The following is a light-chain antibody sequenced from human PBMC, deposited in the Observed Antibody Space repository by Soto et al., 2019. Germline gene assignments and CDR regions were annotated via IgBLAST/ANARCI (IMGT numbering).Light chain of an antibody. CDR2: GAS. V-gene: IGKV3-15*01. Sequence: IVMTQSPATLSVSPGERFTLSCRTSHSVNSHVAWYQQKPGQAPRLLLYGASTRATGIPVRFSGSGFGTEFTLTISSLQSEDFAVYYCQQYKNWPLFGQGTKVDIK. CDR1: HSVNSH. J-gene: IGKJ1*01. CDR3: QQYKNWPL.